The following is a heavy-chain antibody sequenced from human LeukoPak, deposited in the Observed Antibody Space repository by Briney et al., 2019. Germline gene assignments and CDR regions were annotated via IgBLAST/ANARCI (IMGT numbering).Heavy chain of an antibody. V-gene: IGHV3-66*01. CDR3: ARGPGGYDSSGWKNYYYYGMDV. Sequence: PGGSLRLSCAASGFTVSSNYMSWVRQALGKGLEWVSVIYSGGSTYYADSVKGRFTISRDNSKNTLYLQMNSLRAEDTAVYYCARGPGGYDSSGWKNYYYYGMDVWGQGTTVTVSS. D-gene: IGHD6-19*01. CDR2: IYSGGST. J-gene: IGHJ6*02. CDR1: GFTVSSNY.